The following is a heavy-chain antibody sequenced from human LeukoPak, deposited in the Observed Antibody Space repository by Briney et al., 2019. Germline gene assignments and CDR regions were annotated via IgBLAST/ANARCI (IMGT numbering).Heavy chain of an antibody. J-gene: IGHJ4*02. CDR2: ISAGSATI. D-gene: IGHD1-14*01. Sequence: GGSLRLSCAASGFTFGDFSMNWVRQAPGKGLEWISYISAGSATINYADSVKGRFTMSRDNAKVSLYLQMNSLRTEDTAVYYCARGAGFAEPLPEYWGQGTLLTVSS. CDR1: GFTFGDFS. V-gene: IGHV3-48*01. CDR3: ARGAGFAEPLPEY.